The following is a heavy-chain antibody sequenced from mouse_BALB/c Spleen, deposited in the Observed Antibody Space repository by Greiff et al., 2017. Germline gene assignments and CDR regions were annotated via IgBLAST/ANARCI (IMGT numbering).Heavy chain of an antibody. J-gene: IGHJ4*01. V-gene: IGHV3-6*02. CDR1: GYSITSGYY. D-gene: IGHD2-2*01. CDR2: ISYDGSN. Sequence: EVKLQESGPGLVKPSQSLSLTCSVTGYSITSGYYWNWIRQFPGNKLEWMGYISYDGSNNYNPSLKNRISITRDTSKNQFFLKLNSVTTEDTATYYCAGYEGYYAMDYWGQGTSVTVSS. CDR3: AGYEGYYAMDY.